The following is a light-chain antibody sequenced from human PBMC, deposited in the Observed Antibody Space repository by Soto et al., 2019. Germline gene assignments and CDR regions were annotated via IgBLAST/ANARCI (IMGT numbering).Light chain of an antibody. Sequence: QSALTQPASVSGSPGQSITISSPGTSSDVGGYDFVSWYQQHPGKAPKLMIYDVSNRPSGVSNRLSGSKSGNTASLTISGLQAEDEADYYCSSYTSSNSLVFGTGTKVTV. J-gene: IGLJ1*01. CDR2: DVS. CDR1: SSDVGGYDF. CDR3: SSYTSSNSLV. V-gene: IGLV2-14*03.